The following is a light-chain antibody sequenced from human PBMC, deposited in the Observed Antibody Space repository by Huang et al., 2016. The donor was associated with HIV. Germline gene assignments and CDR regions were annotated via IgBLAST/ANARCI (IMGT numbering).Light chain of an antibody. J-gene: IGKJ2*01. V-gene: IGKV1-5*03. CDR1: ESIGSW. CDR3: QQDSTSMYS. CDR2: KAS. Sequence: IQMTQSPSTLSASVGDRVTVTCRASESIGSWLAWYQQKPGKAPKLLRYKASTSTSDVPSRFSGSGSGTQFSLIISSLQPDDFATYYCQQDSTSMYSFGQGTKVEIK.